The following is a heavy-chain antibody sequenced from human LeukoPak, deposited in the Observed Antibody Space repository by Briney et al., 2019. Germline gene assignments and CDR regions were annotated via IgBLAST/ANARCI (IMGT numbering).Heavy chain of an antibody. CDR3: ARASPSSGCLDY. Sequence: PGGSLRLSCAASGFTFCSYAMHWVRQAPGKGLEWVAVISYDGSNKYYADSVKGRFTISRDNSKNTLYLQMNSLRAEDTAVYYCARASPSSGCLDYWGQGTLVTVSS. J-gene: IGHJ4*02. D-gene: IGHD6-19*01. V-gene: IGHV3-30-3*01. CDR1: GFTFCSYA. CDR2: ISYDGSNK.